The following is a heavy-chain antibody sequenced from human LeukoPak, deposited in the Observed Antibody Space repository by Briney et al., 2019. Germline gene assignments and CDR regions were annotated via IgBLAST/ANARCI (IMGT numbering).Heavy chain of an antibody. CDR3: ARVIGEYCSSTSCYPYLPQVLYDY. CDR1: GFTVSSNY. Sequence: PGGSLRLSCAASGFTVSSNYMSWVRQAPGKGLEWVSVIYSGGSTYYADSMKGRFTISRDNSKNTLYLQMNSLRAEDTAVYYCARVIGEYCSSTSCYPYLPQVLYDYWGQGTLVTVSS. D-gene: IGHD2-2*01. CDR2: IYSGGST. J-gene: IGHJ4*02. V-gene: IGHV3-66*02.